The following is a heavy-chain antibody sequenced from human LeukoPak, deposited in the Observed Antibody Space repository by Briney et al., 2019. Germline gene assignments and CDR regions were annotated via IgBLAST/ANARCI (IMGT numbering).Heavy chain of an antibody. CDR2: ISSSSSTI. CDR1: GFTFSSYS. Sequence: GGSLRLSCAASGFTFSSYSMNWVRQAPGKGLEWVSYISSSSSTIYYADSVKGRFTISRDNAKNSVYLQMNSLSVEDTALYYCVRDGVHCSGTSCSNAFDLWGQGTMVTVSS. D-gene: IGHD2-2*01. CDR3: VRDGVHCSGTSCSNAFDL. V-gene: IGHV3-48*01. J-gene: IGHJ3*01.